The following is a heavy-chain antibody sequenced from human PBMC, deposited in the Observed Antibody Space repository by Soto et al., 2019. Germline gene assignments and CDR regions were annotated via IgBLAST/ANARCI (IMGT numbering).Heavy chain of an antibody. D-gene: IGHD5-12*01. V-gene: IGHV3-15*07. CDR2: IKSRVNGGTT. Sequence: GGSLRLSCAASGFTFSDAWINWVRQAPGKGLEWVGRIKSRVNGGTTDFAALVKGRFAISRDDSKEMVYLQMNSLKVEDTAMYYCARDGNRGYDLDFWGQGTLVTVSS. CDR1: GFTFSDAW. CDR3: ARDGNRGYDLDF. J-gene: IGHJ4*02.